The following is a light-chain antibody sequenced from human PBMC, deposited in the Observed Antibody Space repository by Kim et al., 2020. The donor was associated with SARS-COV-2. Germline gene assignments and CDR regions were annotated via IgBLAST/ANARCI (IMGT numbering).Light chain of an antibody. CDR2: GAS. J-gene: IGKJ2*01. CDR1: QNIGIN. CDR3: QQCGGWPYV. V-gene: IGKV3-15*01. Sequence: ETVMTQSPAALSVSPGERATLSCRTSQNIGINLAWYQQKPGQAPRLLIYGASTRATGISDGFSGSGSGTDFTLTISSLQSEDLAVYYWQQCGGWPYVFGRGTKLEI.